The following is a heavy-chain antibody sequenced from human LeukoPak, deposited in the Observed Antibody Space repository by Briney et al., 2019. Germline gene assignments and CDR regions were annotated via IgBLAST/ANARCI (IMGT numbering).Heavy chain of an antibody. CDR3: ARGVSLGSGYDYGGLNYYYYYYMDV. J-gene: IGHJ6*03. D-gene: IGHD5-12*01. Sequence: PGGSLRLSCAASGFTFSSYWMSWVRQAPGKGLEWVANIKQDGSEKYYVDSVKGRFTISRDNAENSLYLQMNSLRAEDTAVYYCARGVSLGSGYDYGGLNYYYYYYMDVWGKGTTVTVSS. CDR2: IKQDGSEK. CDR1: GFTFSSYW. V-gene: IGHV3-7*04.